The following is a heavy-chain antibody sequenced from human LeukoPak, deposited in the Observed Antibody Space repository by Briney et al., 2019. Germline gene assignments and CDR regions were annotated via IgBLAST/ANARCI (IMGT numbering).Heavy chain of an antibody. CDR2: ISSSSSYI. Sequence: GGSLRLSCAASGFTFSSYSMNWVRQAPGKGLEWVSSISSSSSYIYYADSVKGRFTISRDNSKNTLYLQMNSLRAEDTAVYYCARAAVGATMGYYFDYWGQGTLVTVSS. D-gene: IGHD1-26*01. CDR3: ARAAVGATMGYYFDY. CDR1: GFTFSSYS. J-gene: IGHJ4*02. V-gene: IGHV3-21*04.